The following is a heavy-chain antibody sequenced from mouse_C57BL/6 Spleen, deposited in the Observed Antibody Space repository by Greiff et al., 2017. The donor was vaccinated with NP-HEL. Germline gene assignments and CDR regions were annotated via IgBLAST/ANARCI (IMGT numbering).Heavy chain of an antibody. CDR3: TSDYDYDDAMDY. J-gene: IGHJ4*01. CDR1: GYTFTDYE. CDR2: IDPETGGT. Sequence: VQLQQSGAELVRPGASVTLSCKASGYTFTDYEMHWVKQTPVHGLEWIGAIDPETGGTAYNQKFKGKAILTADKSSSTAYMELRSLTSEDSAVYYCTSDYDYDDAMDYWGQGTSVTVSS. D-gene: IGHD2-4*01. V-gene: IGHV1-15*01.